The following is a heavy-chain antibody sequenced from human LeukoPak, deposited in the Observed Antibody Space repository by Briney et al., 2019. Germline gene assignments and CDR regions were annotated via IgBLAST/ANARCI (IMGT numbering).Heavy chain of an antibody. CDR1: GWSFSGYY. CDR3: ARVVSGWYSLYFDY. V-gene: IGHV4-34*01. Sequence: SETLSLTCAVYGWSFSGYYWSWIRQPPGKGLEWMGEINHSGSTNYNPSLKSRVTISVDTSKNQYSLKLSSVTAADTAVYYCARVVSGWYSLYFDYWGQGTLVTVSS. D-gene: IGHD6-19*01. CDR2: INHSGST. J-gene: IGHJ4*02.